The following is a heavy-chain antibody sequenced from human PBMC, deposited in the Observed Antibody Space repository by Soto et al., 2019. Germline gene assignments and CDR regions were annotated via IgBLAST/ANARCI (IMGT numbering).Heavy chain of an antibody. Sequence: EVQLVESGGGLVQPGGSLRLSCAASGFTFNSYWMHWVRQTPEEGPVWVARVNRDGSSTNYADSVKGRFTISRDNAKNTLDLQMNCLRVEDTAVYYCAREYGDSVRPLDYWGRGTLVTVSS. CDR2: VNRDGSST. V-gene: IGHV3-74*01. D-gene: IGHD4-17*01. CDR1: GFTFNSYW. CDR3: AREYGDSVRPLDY. J-gene: IGHJ4*02.